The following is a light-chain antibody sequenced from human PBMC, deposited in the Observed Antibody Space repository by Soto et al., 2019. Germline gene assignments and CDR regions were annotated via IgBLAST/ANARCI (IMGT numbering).Light chain of an antibody. Sequence: DIQMTQSPSSLSASVGDRVTITCRASQSITYLNWYQQKPGKAPKLLIYAASSLQSGVPSRFSGSGSGTHFTLTISSLQPEDFASYNCQQTYSTPLTFGGGTKVEIK. V-gene: IGKV1-39*01. CDR1: QSITY. CDR2: AAS. J-gene: IGKJ4*01. CDR3: QQTYSTPLT.